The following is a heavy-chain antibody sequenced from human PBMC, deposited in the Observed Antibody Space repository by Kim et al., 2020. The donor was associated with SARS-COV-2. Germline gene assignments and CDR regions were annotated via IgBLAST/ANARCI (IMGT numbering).Heavy chain of an antibody. Sequence: SQTLSLTCAISGDSVSSNSASWTWIRQSPSRGLEWLGRTNYRSKWSYDYAVSVKGRITISPDTSKNQFSLQLNSVTPEDTAVYYCVRASRGSSDFNYWGQGTLVTVSS. J-gene: IGHJ4*02. V-gene: IGHV6-1*01. CDR3: VRASRGSSDFNY. CDR2: TNYRSKWSY. CDR1: GDSVSSNSAS. D-gene: IGHD6-6*01.